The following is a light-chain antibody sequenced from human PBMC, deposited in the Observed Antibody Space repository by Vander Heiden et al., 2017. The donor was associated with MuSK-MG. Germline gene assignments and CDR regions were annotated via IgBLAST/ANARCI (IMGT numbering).Light chain of an antibody. CDR3: QQRSKWPPFT. V-gene: IGKV3-11*01. J-gene: IGKJ5*01. CDR2: DAS. Sequence: EIVLTQSPGTLSLSPGARATLPCRASQSVNTFLDWYQQRPGQAPRLLIYDASKRATGIPARISGSGSGTDYTLIISSIEPEDFAVYYCQQRSKWPPFTFGQGTRLETK. CDR1: QSVNTF.